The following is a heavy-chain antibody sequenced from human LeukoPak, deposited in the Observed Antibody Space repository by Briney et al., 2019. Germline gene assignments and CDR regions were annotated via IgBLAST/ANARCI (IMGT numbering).Heavy chain of an antibody. CDR1: GFTFTNYD. CDR2: IGIGGDR. CDR3: TRGTRTGENWFDP. J-gene: IGHJ5*02. D-gene: IGHD7-27*01. Sequence: GGSLRLSCAASGFTFTNYDMHWVRQPTGKGLEWVSYIGIGGDRYYPDSVKGRFTIARGNAQNSLYLQMNSLRAGDTGVYYCTRGTRTGENWFDPWGQGTLVTVSS. V-gene: IGHV3-13*04.